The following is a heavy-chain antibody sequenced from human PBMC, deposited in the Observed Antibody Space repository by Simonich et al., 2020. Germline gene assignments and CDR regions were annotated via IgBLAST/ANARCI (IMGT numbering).Heavy chain of an antibody. CDR2: SNPNSVGT. CDR1: VYTFTGYY. V-gene: IGHV1-2*02. D-gene: IGHD7-27*01. CDR3: ARGALTGDYYYMDV. J-gene: IGHJ6*03. Sequence: QVQLVPSGADVTKPGASVQVSCKASVYTFTGYYMHCVRQAPGQGLEWMGWSNPNSVGTNYAKKIQGRVTRTRDTSISTAYRELSRLRSDDTAVYYCARGALTGDYYYMDVWGKGTTVTVSS.